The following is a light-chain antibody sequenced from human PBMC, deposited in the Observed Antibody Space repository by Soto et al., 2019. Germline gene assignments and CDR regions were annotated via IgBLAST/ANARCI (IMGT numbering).Light chain of an antibody. V-gene: IGKV1-5*03. Sequence: DIQMTQSPSSLPASVGDRVTITCQASQDISNYLNWYQQKPGKAPKLLIYEASSLESGVPSRFSGSGSGTEFTLTISSLQPDDFATYFCQQHQSYWSFGQGTKVDIK. CDR1: QDISNY. J-gene: IGKJ1*01. CDR3: QQHQSYWS. CDR2: EAS.